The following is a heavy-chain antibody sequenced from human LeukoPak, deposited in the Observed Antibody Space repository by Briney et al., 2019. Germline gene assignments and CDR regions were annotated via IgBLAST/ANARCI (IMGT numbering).Heavy chain of an antibody. V-gene: IGHV3-9*01. CDR3: ARETLGCGGDCYDY. CDR1: GFTFDDYA. CDR2: ISWNSGSI. J-gene: IGHJ4*02. Sequence: GGSLRLSCAASGFTFDDYAMHWVRQAPGKGLEWVSGISWNSGSIGYADSVKGRFTISRDNAKNSLYPHMNSLTAEDTAVYYCARETLGCGGDCYDYWGQGTLVTVSS. D-gene: IGHD2-21*02.